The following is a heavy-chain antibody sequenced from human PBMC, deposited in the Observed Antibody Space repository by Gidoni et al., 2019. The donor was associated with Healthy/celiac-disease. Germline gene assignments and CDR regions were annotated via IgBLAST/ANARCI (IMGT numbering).Heavy chain of an antibody. D-gene: IGHD5-12*01. CDR3: ARYGEMATFDY. CDR1: GGSFSGYY. CDR2: INHSGST. V-gene: IGHV4-34*01. Sequence: QVQLQQWGAGLLKPSATLSLTCAVYGGSFSGYYWSWIRQPPGKGLEWIGEINHSGSTNYNPSLKSRVTISVDTSKNQFSLKLSSVTAADTAVYYCARYGEMATFDYWGQGTLVTVSS. J-gene: IGHJ4*02.